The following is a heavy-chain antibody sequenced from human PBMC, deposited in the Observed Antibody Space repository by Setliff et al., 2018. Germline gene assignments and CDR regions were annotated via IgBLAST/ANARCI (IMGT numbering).Heavy chain of an antibody. CDR2: INTNTGNP. Sequence: ASVKVSCKPSGYSFTKYFLHWVRQAPGQGLEWMGWINTNTGNPTYSQGFTGRIVFSLEASANTAYLQISNLETEDTGVYYCSRETWYDEGYSYMDVWGQGTAVTVSS. J-gene: IGHJ6*03. CDR1: GYSFTKYF. V-gene: IGHV7-4-1*02. CDR3: SRETWYDEGYSYMDV. D-gene: IGHD1-1*01.